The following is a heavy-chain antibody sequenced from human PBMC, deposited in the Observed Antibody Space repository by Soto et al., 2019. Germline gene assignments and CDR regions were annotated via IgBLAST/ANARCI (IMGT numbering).Heavy chain of an antibody. V-gene: IGHV3-23*01. J-gene: IGHJ5*02. Sequence: PGGSLRLSCAASGFTFSSYAMSWVRQAPGEGLEWVSAISGRGGSTSYPDSEKGRCTISRDNSKNTLYLQMNSLRAEDMAVYYCAKDQTMVRGVTRFDPWGQGTLVTVSS. CDR3: AKDQTMVRGVTRFDP. D-gene: IGHD3-10*01. CDR1: GFTFSSYA. CDR2: ISGRGGST.